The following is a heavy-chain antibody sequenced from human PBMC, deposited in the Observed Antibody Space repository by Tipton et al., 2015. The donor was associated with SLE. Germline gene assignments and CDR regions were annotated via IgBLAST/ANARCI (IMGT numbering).Heavy chain of an antibody. Sequence: TLSLTCSVSGYYIRSGYYWGWIRQPPGKGLEWIGSIYQSGNTYYNPSLKSRVTISVDTSKNQFSLKLSSVTAADTAVYYCARLLRYFDWLNGIDYWGQGTLVTVSS. CDR2: IYQSGNT. D-gene: IGHD3-9*01. CDR1: GYYIRSGYY. V-gene: IGHV4-38-2*02. CDR3: ARLLRYFDWLNGIDY. J-gene: IGHJ4*02.